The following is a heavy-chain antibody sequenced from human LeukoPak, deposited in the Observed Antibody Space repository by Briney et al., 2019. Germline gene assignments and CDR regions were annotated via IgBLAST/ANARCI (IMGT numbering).Heavy chain of an antibody. CDR3: ARGVVPAAGGYNWFDP. Sequence: SQTLSLTCIVSGASISSGGYFWSWIRHQPGEGLEWIGYIYYSGNIYLNPSLESRLTMSVDTSKNQFSLKLSSVTAADTAVYFCARGVVPAAGGYNWFDPWGQGTLVIVSS. CDR1: GASISSGGYF. D-gene: IGHD2-2*01. V-gene: IGHV4-31*03. J-gene: IGHJ5*02. CDR2: IYYSGNI.